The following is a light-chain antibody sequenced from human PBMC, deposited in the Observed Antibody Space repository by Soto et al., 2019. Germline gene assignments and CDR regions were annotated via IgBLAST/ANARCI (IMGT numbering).Light chain of an antibody. Sequence: EIVMPQSSATLSVSPGERATLSCRAGQNIHTNLAWYQQKPGQAPRLLIYGASTRATGSPCRFSASGSATEFTLTISSLLSEDFAVYYCQQYNDWPRTFGQGTKVDI. CDR2: GAS. CDR1: QNIHTN. J-gene: IGKJ1*01. CDR3: QQYNDWPRT. V-gene: IGKV3-15*01.